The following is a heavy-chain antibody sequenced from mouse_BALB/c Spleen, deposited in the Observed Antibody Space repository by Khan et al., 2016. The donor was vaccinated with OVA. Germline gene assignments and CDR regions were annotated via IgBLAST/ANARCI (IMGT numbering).Heavy chain of an antibody. Sequence: QVQLKQSGAELARPGASVKMSCQASGYTFTSNPMHWVKQRPGQGLEWIGYINPRTSYTNYNQKFKDKATLTADKSSSTAYIQLSNLTSANSSVYDCARRTTDDALDYWGQGTTVTVSS. D-gene: IGHD1-1*01. CDR3: ARRTTDDALDY. V-gene: IGHV1-4*01. CDR2: INPRTSYT. CDR1: GYTFTSNP. J-gene: IGHJ4*01.